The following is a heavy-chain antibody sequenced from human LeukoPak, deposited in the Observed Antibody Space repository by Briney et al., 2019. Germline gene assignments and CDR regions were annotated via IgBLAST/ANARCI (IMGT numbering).Heavy chain of an antibody. V-gene: IGHV3-66*02. D-gene: IGHD4-23*01. J-gene: IGHJ4*02. CDR2: IYIDGRT. CDR3: ARGPTVVTPTFDY. CDR1: GASVTDTL. Sequence: GGSLTLTCTLSGASVTDTLIDWVRQAPGKGPEWVALIYIDGRTVYTDSVKGRFTISRDNSKNTLYLQMNSLRAEDTAVYYCARGPTVVTPTFDYWGQGTLVTVSS.